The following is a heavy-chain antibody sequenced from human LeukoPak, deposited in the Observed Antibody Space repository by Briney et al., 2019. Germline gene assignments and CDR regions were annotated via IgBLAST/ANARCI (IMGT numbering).Heavy chain of an antibody. J-gene: IGHJ5*02. D-gene: IGHD3-16*01. Sequence: GGSLRLSCAASGFTLSSYSMNWVRQAPGKGLEWVSSISSSSSYIYYADSVKGRFTISRDNAKNSLYLQMNSLRAEDTAVYYCARDRSGGNWFDPWGQGTLVTVSS. CDR1: GFTLSSYS. CDR2: ISSSSSYI. V-gene: IGHV3-21*01. CDR3: ARDRSGGNWFDP.